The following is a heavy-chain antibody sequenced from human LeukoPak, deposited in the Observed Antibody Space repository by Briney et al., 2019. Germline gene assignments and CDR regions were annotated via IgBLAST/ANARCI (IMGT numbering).Heavy chain of an antibody. CDR2: IKQDGSEK. D-gene: IGHD3-9*01. Sequence: LTGGSLRLSCAASGFTFSTYWMSWVRQAPGKGLEWVANIKQDGSEKYYVDSVKGRFTISRDNAKNSLYLQMNSLRAEDTAVYYCARVSKYFDILTGYYLPYHYFDYWGQGTLVTVSS. J-gene: IGHJ4*02. CDR3: ARVSKYFDILTGYYLPYHYFDY. CDR1: GFTFSTYW. V-gene: IGHV3-7*03.